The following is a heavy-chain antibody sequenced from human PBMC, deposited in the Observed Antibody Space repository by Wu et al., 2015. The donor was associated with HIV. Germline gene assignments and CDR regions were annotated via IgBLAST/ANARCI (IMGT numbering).Heavy chain of an antibody. Sequence: QVQLVQSGAEVKKPGASVKVSCKASGYTFTDYYMHWVRQAPGQGLEWMGIINPSGGSTSYAQKFQGRVTMTRDTSTSTVYMELSSLRSEDTAVYYCAREVRAGFDYGDYYFDYWGQGTLVTVSS. CDR1: GYTFTDYY. V-gene: IGHV1-46*01. CDR3: AREVRAGFDYGDYYFDY. D-gene: IGHD4-17*01. CDR2: INPSGGST. J-gene: IGHJ4*02.